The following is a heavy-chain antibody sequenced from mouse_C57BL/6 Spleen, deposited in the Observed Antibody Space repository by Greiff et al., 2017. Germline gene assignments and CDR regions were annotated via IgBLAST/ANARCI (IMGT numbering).Heavy chain of an antibody. J-gene: IGHJ4*01. D-gene: IGHD1-1*01. CDR2: IYPGSGST. CDR1: GYTFTSYW. V-gene: IGHV1-55*01. CDR3: ARRDYGSSYFDYAMDY. Sequence: QVQLQQPGAELVKPGASVKMSCTASGYTFTSYWITWVKQRPGQGLEWIGDIYPGSGSTNYNEKFKSKATLTVDTSSSTAYMQLSSLTSEDSAVDYCARRDYGSSYFDYAMDYWGQGTSVTVSS.